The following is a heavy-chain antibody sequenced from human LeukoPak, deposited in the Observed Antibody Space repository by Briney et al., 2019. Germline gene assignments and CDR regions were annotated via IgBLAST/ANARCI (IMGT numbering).Heavy chain of an antibody. CDR3: ARDLGGSYPGGY. Sequence: GGSLRLPCSASGFTFSSYSMNWVRQAPGKGLEWVSSISSSSSYIYYADSVKGRFTISRDNAKNSLYLQMNSLRAEDTAVYYCARDLGGSYPGGYCGQGTLDTVSS. J-gene: IGHJ4*02. CDR1: GFTFSSYS. V-gene: IGHV3-21*01. D-gene: IGHD1-26*01. CDR2: ISSSSSYI.